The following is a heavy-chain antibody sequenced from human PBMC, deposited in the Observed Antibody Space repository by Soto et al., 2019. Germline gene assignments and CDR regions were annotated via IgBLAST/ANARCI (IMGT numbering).Heavy chain of an antibody. J-gene: IGHJ4*02. D-gene: IGHD2-21*02. CDR3: ARETSDSFLDY. V-gene: IGHV4-59*01. CDR2: IYYSGST. CDR1: GGSISSYY. Sequence: SSETLSLNCAVSGGSISSYYWSWIRQPPGKGLEWIGYIYYSGSTNYNPSLKSRVTISVDTSKNQFSLKLSSVTAADTAVYYCARETSDSFLDYWGQGTLVTVSS.